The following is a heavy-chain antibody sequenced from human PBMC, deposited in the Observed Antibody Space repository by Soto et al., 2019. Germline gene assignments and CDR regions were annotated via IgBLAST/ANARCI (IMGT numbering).Heavy chain of an antibody. V-gene: IGHV1-69*12. CDR3: ARGNSSSWYGYYYYGMDV. D-gene: IGHD6-13*01. J-gene: IGHJ6*02. CDR2: IIPIFGTA. CDR1: GGTFSSYA. Sequence: QVQLVQSGAEVKQPGSSVKVSCKASGGTFSSYAISWVRQAPGQGLEWMGGIIPIFGTANYAQKFQGRVTITADESTSTAYMELSSLRSEDTAVYYCARGNSSSWYGYYYYGMDVWGQGTTVTVSS.